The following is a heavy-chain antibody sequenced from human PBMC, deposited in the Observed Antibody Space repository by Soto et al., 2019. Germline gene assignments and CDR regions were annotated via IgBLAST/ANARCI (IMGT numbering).Heavy chain of an antibody. CDR3: ARRHYYGSD. D-gene: IGHD3-10*01. CDR2: IYSGGST. CDR1: VFTVSSNY. Sequence: EVKLVESGGGLVQPGWSLRLSCAVSVFTVSSNYMTWVRQAPGKGLECVSIIYSGGSTDYADSVKARFIISRDNSKNTLDLPMNSLRVEDTAVYYCARRHYYGSDWGQGTLVTVSS. V-gene: IGHV3-66*04. J-gene: IGHJ4*02.